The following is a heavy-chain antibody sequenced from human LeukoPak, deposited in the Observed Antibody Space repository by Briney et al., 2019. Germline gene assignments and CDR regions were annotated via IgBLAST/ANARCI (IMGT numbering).Heavy chain of an antibody. D-gene: IGHD6-13*01. CDR2: ISGSGGSS. Sequence: GGSLRLSCSASGFTFTSYAMNWVRQAPGRGLEWVSVISGSGGSSYYADSVKGRFTISRDNSKNTLSPQMNSLRAEDTAVYYCAKDLHIAAQGDYFDYWGQGTLVTVSS. CDR1: GFTFTSYA. CDR3: AKDLHIAAQGDYFDY. J-gene: IGHJ4*02. V-gene: IGHV3-23*01.